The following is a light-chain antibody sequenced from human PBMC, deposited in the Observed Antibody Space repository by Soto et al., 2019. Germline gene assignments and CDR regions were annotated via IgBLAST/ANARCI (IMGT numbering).Light chain of an antibody. V-gene: IGKV1-5*01. CDR1: QSINNW. Sequence: DIQMTQSPSTLSASVGDRVTITCRASQSINNWLAWYQQKPGKAPKLLIYDGFSLESGVPLRFSGSGFGTEVTLTISSLQPDDSATYYRQQYKRYSLTFGGGTKVEIK. CDR2: DGF. J-gene: IGKJ4*01. CDR3: QQYKRYSLT.